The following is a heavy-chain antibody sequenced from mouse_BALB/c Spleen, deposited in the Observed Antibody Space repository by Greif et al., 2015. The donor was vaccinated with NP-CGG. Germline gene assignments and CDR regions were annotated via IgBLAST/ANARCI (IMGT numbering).Heavy chain of an antibody. Sequence: EVQGVESGGGLVKPGGSLKLSCAASGFTFSSYGMSWVRQTPEKRLEWVATISGGGSYTYYPDSVKGRFTISRDNAKNNLYLQMSSLRSEDTALYYCARRVAARDVRSAMDYWGQGTSVTVSS. CDR3: ARRVAARDVRSAMDY. V-gene: IGHV5-9-2*01. CDR1: GFTFSSYG. D-gene: IGHD3-1*01. J-gene: IGHJ4*01. CDR2: ISGGGSYT.